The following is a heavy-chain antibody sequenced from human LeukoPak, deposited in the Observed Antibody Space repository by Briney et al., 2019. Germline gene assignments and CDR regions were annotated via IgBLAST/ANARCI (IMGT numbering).Heavy chain of an antibody. Sequence: GGSLRLSCAVSGFSFTNAWMNWVRQAPGKGLEWVGRIKSKTDGGTTDYAAPVKGRFTISRDDSQTTRYLQMNSLQAEDTAVYYCTTGGGYPIDYWGQGTLVTVSS. CDR1: GFSFTNAW. CDR3: TTGGGYPIDY. J-gene: IGHJ4*02. CDR2: IKSKTDGGTT. D-gene: IGHD3-22*01. V-gene: IGHV3-15*01.